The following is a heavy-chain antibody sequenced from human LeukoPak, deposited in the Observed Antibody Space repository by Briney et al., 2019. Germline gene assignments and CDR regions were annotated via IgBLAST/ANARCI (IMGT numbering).Heavy chain of an antibody. J-gene: IGHJ4*02. CDR1: GFNYSSYG. V-gene: IGHV3-33*01. CDR3: ARNNGNYILDD. CDR2: IWYDGSNK. Sequence: PGTSLRLSCAASGFNYSSYGMHWVRQAPGKGLEWVAIIWYDGSNKYYADSVKGRFTISRDNSKNTLYLQMNSLRAEDTARYYCARNNGNYILDDWGQGTLVTVSP. D-gene: IGHD1-26*01.